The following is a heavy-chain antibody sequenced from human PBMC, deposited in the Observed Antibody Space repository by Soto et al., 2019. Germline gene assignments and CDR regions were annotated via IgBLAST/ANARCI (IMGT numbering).Heavy chain of an antibody. J-gene: IGHJ6*02. CDR3: ARYGYYDFWSGYYDNGMDV. CDR1: GGSISSYY. CDR2: IYYSGST. Sequence: SETLSLTCTVSGGSISSYYWSWIRQPPGKGLEWIGYIYYSGSTNYNPSLKSRVTISVDTSKNQFSLKLSSVTAADTAMYYCARYGYYDFWSGYYDNGMDVWGQGTTVTVSS. D-gene: IGHD3-3*01. V-gene: IGHV4-59*01.